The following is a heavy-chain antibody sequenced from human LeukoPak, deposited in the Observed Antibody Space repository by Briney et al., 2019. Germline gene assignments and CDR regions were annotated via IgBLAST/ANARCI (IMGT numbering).Heavy chain of an antibody. J-gene: IGHJ2*01. Sequence: PSETLSLTCTVSGGSISSGDYYWSWIRQPPGKGLEWIGYIYYSGSTYYNPSLKSRVTISVDTSKNQFSLKLSSVTAADTAVYYCARVDIVVVPADNWYFDLWGRGTLVTVSS. V-gene: IGHV4-30-4*08. CDR2: IYYSGST. CDR3: ARVDIVVVPADNWYFDL. D-gene: IGHD2-2*01. CDR1: GGSISSGDYY.